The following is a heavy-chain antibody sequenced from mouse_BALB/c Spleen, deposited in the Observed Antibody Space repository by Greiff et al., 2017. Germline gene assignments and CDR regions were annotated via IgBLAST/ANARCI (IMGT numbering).Heavy chain of an antibody. J-gene: IGHJ2*01. Sequence: DVLLLESGGGLVKPGGSLKISCAASGFTFSSYTMSWVRQTPEKRLEWVATISSGGSYTYYPDSVKGRFTISRDNAKNTLYLQMSSLKSEDTAMYYCTRDYYYEYYIDYWGQGTTVTVSS. CDR2: ISSGGSYT. V-gene: IGHV5-6-4*01. CDR3: TRDYYYEYYIDY. CDR1: GFTFSSYT. D-gene: IGHD1-1*01.